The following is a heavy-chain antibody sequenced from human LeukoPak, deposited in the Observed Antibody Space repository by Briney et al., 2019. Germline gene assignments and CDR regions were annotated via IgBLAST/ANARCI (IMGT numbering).Heavy chain of an antibody. CDR1: IFPLSIYG. D-gene: IGHD3-16*02. V-gene: IGHV3-30*02. CDR3: TKAIATEDYRLYY. CDR2: IRREESNK. J-gene: IGHJ4*02. Sequence: PGGSLRLSCTVSIFPLSIYGFQWVRQAPGRGREGVAFIRREESNKHYADSVKGRFTVCRHHYKNTLYLKTNRRRREDTCVYYCTKAIATEDYRLYYWGQGALVTVSS.